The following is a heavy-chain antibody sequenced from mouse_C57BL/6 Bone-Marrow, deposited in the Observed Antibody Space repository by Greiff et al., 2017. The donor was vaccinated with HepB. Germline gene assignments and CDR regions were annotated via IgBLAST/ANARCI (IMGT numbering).Heavy chain of an antibody. J-gene: IGHJ4*01. CDR2: IDPENGDT. D-gene: IGHD2-1*01. V-gene: IGHV14-4*01. Sequence: VQLQQSGAELVRPGASVKLSCTASGFNIKDDYMHWVKQRPEQGLEWIGWIDPENGDTEYASKFQGKATITADTASNTAYLQLSSLTSEDTAVYYCTLSDYGNRDYAMDYWGQGTSVTVSS. CDR3: TLSDYGNRDYAMDY. CDR1: GFNIKDDY.